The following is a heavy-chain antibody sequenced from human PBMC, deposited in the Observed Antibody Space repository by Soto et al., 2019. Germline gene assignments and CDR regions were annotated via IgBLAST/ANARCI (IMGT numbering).Heavy chain of an antibody. CDR2: IYSGGST. CDR3: ARYDRSRDAFDI. V-gene: IGHV3-66*01. J-gene: IGHJ3*02. Sequence: EVQLVESGGGLVQTGGSLRLSCAASGFTVSSNYMSWVRQAPGKGLEWVSVIYSGGSTYYADSVKGRFTISRDNSKNTLYLQMNSLRAEDTAVYYCARYDRSRDAFDIWGQGTMVTVSS. D-gene: IGHD3-16*01. CDR1: GFTVSSNY.